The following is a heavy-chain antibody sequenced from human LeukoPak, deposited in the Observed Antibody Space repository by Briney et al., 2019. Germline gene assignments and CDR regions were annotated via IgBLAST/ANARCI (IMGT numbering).Heavy chain of an antibody. Sequence: PSETLSLTCTVSGGSISSYYWSWIRQPPGKGLEWIGYIYYSGSTNYNPSLKSRVTISVDTSKNQFSLKLSSVTAADTAVYYCARGDTAMVTGYFDLWGRGTLVTVSS. V-gene: IGHV4-59*01. J-gene: IGHJ2*01. D-gene: IGHD5-18*01. CDR1: GGSISSYY. CDR3: ARGDTAMVTGYFDL. CDR2: IYYSGST.